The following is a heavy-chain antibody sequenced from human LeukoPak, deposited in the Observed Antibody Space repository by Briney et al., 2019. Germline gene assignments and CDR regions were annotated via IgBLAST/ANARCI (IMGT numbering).Heavy chain of an antibody. CDR2: IYYTGST. J-gene: IGHJ4*02. CDR1: GGSFSTYY. CDR3: ARYCSGGSCYSGQFDY. D-gene: IGHD2-15*01. Sequence: PSETLSLTCTVSGGSFSTYYWSWIRQPPGKGLERIGYIYYTGSTNYNPSLKSRVTISLDTSKNQFSLKLSSVTAADTAVCYCARYCSGGSCYSGQFDYWGQGTLVTVSS. V-gene: IGHV4-59*08.